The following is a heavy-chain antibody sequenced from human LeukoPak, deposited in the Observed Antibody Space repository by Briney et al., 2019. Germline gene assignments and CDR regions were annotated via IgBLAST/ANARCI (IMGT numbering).Heavy chain of an antibody. J-gene: IGHJ4*02. CDR3: AREDDLDYFDY. V-gene: IGHV1-18*01. D-gene: IGHD3-3*01. Sequence: GASVKVSCKASGGTFSSYAISWVRQAPGQGLEWMGWISGYNGDTNYAQKLQGRVTMTTDTSTSTAYMELRSLRSDDTAVYYCAREDDLDYFDYWGQGTLVTVSS. CDR1: GGTFSSYA. CDR2: ISGYNGDT.